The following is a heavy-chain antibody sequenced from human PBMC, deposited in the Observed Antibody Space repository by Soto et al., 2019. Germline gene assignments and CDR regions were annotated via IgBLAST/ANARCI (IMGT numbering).Heavy chain of an antibody. Sequence: SGPTLVNPTQTLTLTCSISNFSISTSGVGVGWIRQPPGKALEWLALIYWNEDKRYSTSLKTRLTITKDTSKNQVVLTLTNMEHVDTATYYCARTLNSVSISSCWGQFDYWGQGIPVTVSS. V-gene: IGHV2-5*01. CDR2: IYWNEDK. CDR3: ARTLNSVSISSCWGQFDY. J-gene: IGHJ4*02. D-gene: IGHD7-27*01. CDR1: NFSISTSGVG.